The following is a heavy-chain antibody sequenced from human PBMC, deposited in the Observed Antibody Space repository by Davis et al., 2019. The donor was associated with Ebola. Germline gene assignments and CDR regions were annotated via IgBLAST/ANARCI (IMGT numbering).Heavy chain of an antibody. Sequence: ASVKVSCKASGYTFTGYYMHWVRQAPGQGLEWMGWINPNSGGTNYAQKFQGWVTMTRDTSISTAYMELSRLRSDDTAVYYCARGYSGSHNGWFDPWGQGTLVTVSS. CDR3: ARGYSGSHNGWFDP. D-gene: IGHD1-26*01. CDR2: INPNSGGT. CDR1: GYTFTGYY. J-gene: IGHJ5*02. V-gene: IGHV1-2*04.